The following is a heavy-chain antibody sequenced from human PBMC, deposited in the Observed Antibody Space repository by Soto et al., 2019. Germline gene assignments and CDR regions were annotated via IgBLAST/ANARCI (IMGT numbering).Heavy chain of an antibody. CDR3: AKDFGVELRVIDY. J-gene: IGHJ4*02. CDR2: ISYDGSNK. Sequence: GESLKISCAASGFTFSSYGMHWVRQAPGKGLEWVAVISYDGSNKYYADSVKGRFTISRDNSKNTLYLQMNSLRAEDTAVYYCAKDFGVELRVIDYWGQGTLVTVSS. D-gene: IGHD3-3*01. V-gene: IGHV3-30*18. CDR1: GFTFSSYG.